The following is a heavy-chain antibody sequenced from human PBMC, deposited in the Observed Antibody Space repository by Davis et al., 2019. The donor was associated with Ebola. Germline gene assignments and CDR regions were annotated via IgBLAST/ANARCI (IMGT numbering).Heavy chain of an antibody. CDR3: TTPGGQDSGYDVFDI. CDR2: INPNDGRT. Sequence: ASVKVSCKASGYNFTSYGFSWVRQAPGQGLEWMGMINPNDGRTIYAQKFQGRVTVTRDTSTTTVYMDLSSLRSEDTALYYCTTPGGQDSGYDVFDIWGQGTMVTVSS. J-gene: IGHJ3*02. V-gene: IGHV1-46*03. CDR1: GYNFTSYG. D-gene: IGHD5-12*01.